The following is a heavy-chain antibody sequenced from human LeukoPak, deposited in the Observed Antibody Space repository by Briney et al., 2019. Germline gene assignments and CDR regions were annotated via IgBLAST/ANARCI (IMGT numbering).Heavy chain of an antibody. CDR3: ARAPGYHGDPFDY. D-gene: IGHD4-17*01. CDR2: ISSSTSYI. Sequence: PGGSLRLSCAASGFTFSSYSFNWVRQAPGKGLEWVSCISSSTSYIYYADSVRGRFTISRDNAKNSLYLQMNSLRVEDTAVYYCARAPGYHGDPFDYWGQGTLVTVSS. CDR1: GFTFSSYS. J-gene: IGHJ4*02. V-gene: IGHV3-21*01.